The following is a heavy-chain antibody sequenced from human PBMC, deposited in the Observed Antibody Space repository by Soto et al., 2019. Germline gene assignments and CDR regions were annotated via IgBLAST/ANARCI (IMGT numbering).Heavy chain of an antibody. CDR1: GFTFGNYG. CDR3: AKGGGSARDFDY. J-gene: IGHJ4*02. CDR2: TSYDGNNK. D-gene: IGHD1-26*01. V-gene: IGHV3-30*18. Sequence: GGSLRLSCTGSGFTFGNYGMHWVRQAPGKGLEWVASTSYDGNNKYYAHSLKCRFTISRDNSKKMVYLQMTSLGPEDTAVYYCAKGGGSARDFDYWGQGALVTVSS.